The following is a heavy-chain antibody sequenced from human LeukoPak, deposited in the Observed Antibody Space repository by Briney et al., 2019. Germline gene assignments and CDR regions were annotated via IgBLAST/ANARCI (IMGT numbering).Heavy chain of an antibody. CDR3: VREVGRPKTFYFDS. J-gene: IGHJ4*02. CDR2: ISETI. CDR1: GFVCGRDN. V-gene: IGHV3-48*04. Sequence: PGGSLRLSCIASGFVCGRDNMNWVRQAPGKGLEWVAHISETIYYADSVQGRFTISRDNAKNSLYLQMSNLRVDDTAMYYCVREVGRPKTFYFDSWGRGTPVTVSS. D-gene: IGHD3-16*01.